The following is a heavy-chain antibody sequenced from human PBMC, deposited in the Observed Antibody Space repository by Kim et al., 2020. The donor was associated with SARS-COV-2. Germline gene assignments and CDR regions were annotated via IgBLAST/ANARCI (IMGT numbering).Heavy chain of an antibody. CDR3: ARGGAYGYSFIDY. D-gene: IGHD2-15*01. Sequence: TSENYVKGRFTISRGNAKKTLYLQMNSLRAGDTAVYYCARGGAYGYSFIDYWGQGNLVTVSS. J-gene: IGHJ4*02. V-gene: IGHV3-74*03.